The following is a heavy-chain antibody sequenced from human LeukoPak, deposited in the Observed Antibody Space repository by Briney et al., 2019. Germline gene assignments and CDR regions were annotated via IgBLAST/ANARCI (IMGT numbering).Heavy chain of an antibody. V-gene: IGHV3-23*01. CDR3: ARDHESDGYLTSDY. CDR2: IKRNAEAT. D-gene: IGHD3-22*01. CDR1: GFTFSSYI. Sequence: GGPLRLSCEASGFTFSSYIMTWVRQAPGKGLEWVSTIKRNAEATFYADSVKDRFTISRDDSKNTLYLQMNSLRADDTALYFCARDHESDGYLTSDYWGQGTLVTVSS. J-gene: IGHJ4*02.